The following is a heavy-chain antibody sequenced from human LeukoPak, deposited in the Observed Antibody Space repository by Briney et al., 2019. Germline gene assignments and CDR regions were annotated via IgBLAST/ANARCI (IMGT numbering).Heavy chain of an antibody. CDR1: GFTFSSYA. Sequence: GGSLRLSCAASGFTFSSYAMHWVRQAPGKGLEWVAVISYDGSNKYYADSVKGRFTISRDNSKNTLYLQMNSLRAEDTAVYYCAKGGLYSSSLSPGAPGLDYYYMDVWGKGTTVTVSS. V-gene: IGHV3-30-3*01. CDR2: ISYDGSNK. D-gene: IGHD6-6*01. J-gene: IGHJ6*03. CDR3: AKGGLYSSSLSPGAPGLDYYYMDV.